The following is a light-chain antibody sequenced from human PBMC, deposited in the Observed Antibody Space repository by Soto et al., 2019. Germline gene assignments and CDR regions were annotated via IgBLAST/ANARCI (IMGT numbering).Light chain of an antibody. CDR2: SDY. CDR3: AAWDDSLNGLYV. V-gene: IGLV1-44*01. J-gene: IGLJ1*01. Sequence: QSVLTQPPSASGTPGQRVTISCSGSSSNIGSISVDWYQHLPGTAPKLLIYSDYQRPSGVPDRFSGSKSGTSASLAISGLQSEDDADYYCAAWDDSLNGLYVFGTGTKLPVL. CDR1: SSNIGSIS.